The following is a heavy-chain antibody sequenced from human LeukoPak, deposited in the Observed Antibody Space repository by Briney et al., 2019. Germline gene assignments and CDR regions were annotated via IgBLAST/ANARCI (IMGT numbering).Heavy chain of an antibody. J-gene: IGHJ4*02. CDR3: ARDLPITLIYDILTGWDY. Sequence: GGSLRLSCAASGFTFSSYWMSWVRQAPGKGLEWVANIKQDGSEKYYVDSVKGRFTISRDNAKNSLYLQMSSLRAEDTAVYYCARDLPITLIYDILTGWDYWGQGTLVTVSS. CDR2: IKQDGSEK. CDR1: GFTFSSYW. V-gene: IGHV3-7*01. D-gene: IGHD3-9*01.